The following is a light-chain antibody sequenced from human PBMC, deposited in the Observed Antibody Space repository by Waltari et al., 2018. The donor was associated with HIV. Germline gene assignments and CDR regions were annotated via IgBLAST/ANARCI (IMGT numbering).Light chain of an antibody. CDR3: QAWDSSTAI. CDR1: KLGDKY. J-gene: IGLJ2*01. CDR2: QDN. Sequence: SYELTQTPSVSVSPGQTASITCSGDKLGDKYACWYQQKPGQSPVVVIYQDNKRPSGIPERFSGSNSGNTATLTISGTQPMDEADYYCQAWDSSTAIFGGGTKLTVL. V-gene: IGLV3-1*01.